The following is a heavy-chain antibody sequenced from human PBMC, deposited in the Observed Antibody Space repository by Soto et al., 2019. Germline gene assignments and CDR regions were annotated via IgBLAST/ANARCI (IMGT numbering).Heavy chain of an antibody. Sequence: EAQLLESGGGLVQPGGSLRLSCAASGFTFSTYPMSWVRQAPGKGLEWVSGISGSGISTYYTDSVKGLFTISRDNYKNTVFLQMNSLRDEDTAVYYCVKPPVITASYYYYDMDVWGQGTTVTVSS. D-gene: IGHD4-4*01. CDR3: VKPPVITASYYYYDMDV. J-gene: IGHJ6*02. CDR2: ISGSGIST. CDR1: GFTFSTYP. V-gene: IGHV3-23*01.